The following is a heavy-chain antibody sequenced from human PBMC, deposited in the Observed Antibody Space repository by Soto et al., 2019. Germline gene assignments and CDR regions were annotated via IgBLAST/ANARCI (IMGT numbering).Heavy chain of an antibody. Sequence: PSETLSLTCTVSGGSISSGGYYWSWIRQHPGKGLEWIGYIYYSGSTYYNPSLKSRVTISVDTSKNQFSLKLSSVTAADTAVYYCARGVEDIVAQTYSPNWFDPWGQGTLVT. V-gene: IGHV4-31*03. J-gene: IGHJ5*02. CDR1: GGSISSGGYY. CDR2: IYYSGST. D-gene: IGHD2-15*01. CDR3: ARGVEDIVAQTYSPNWFDP.